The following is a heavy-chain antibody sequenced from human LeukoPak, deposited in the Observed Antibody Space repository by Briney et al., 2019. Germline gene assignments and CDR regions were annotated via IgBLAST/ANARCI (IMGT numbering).Heavy chain of an antibody. CDR3: AKEWIRQGYYYGMNV. CDR1: GFTFSGYA. Sequence: GRSLRLSCASSGFTFSGYAMNWVRQAPGKGLEWVALISYDGSNTYYVDSVKGRFTISRENSKNTLYLQMSSLRGEDTAVYYCAKEWIRQGYYYGMNVWGQGTTVIVSS. CDR2: ISYDGSNT. D-gene: IGHD5-12*01. J-gene: IGHJ6*02. V-gene: IGHV3-30*04.